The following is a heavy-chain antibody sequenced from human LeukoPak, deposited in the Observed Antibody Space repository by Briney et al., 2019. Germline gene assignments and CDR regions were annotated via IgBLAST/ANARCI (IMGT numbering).Heavy chain of an antibody. V-gene: IGHV3-15*01. D-gene: IGHD3-9*01. J-gene: IGHJ3*02. CDR2: IKSKTDGGTT. CDR1: GFTFSNAW. Sequence: GGSLRLSCAASGFTFSNAWMSWVRQAPGKGLEWVGRIKSKTDGGTTDYAAPVKGRFTISRDDSKNTLYLQMNSLKTEDTAVYYCTSYYDILTGYYPPDAFDIWGQGTMVTVSS. CDR3: TSYYDILTGYYPPDAFDI.